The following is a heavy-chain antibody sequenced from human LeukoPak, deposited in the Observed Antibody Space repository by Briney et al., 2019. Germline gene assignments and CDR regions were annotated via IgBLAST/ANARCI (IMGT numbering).Heavy chain of an antibody. Sequence: SETLSLTCTVSGGSISSSSYYWGWIRQPPGKGLEWIGSIYYSGSTYYNPSLKSRVTISVDTSKNQFSLKLSSVTAADTAVYYCARGRGSSWYADAFDIWGQGTMVTVSS. CDR3: ARGRGSSWYADAFDI. J-gene: IGHJ3*02. D-gene: IGHD6-13*01. CDR1: GGSISSSSYY. CDR2: IYYSGST. V-gene: IGHV4-39*07.